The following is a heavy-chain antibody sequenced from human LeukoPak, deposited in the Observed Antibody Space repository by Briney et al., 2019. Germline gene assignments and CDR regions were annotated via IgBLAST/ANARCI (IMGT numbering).Heavy chain of an antibody. J-gene: IGHJ4*02. CDR1: GFAFSSYD. V-gene: IGHV3-23*01. D-gene: IGHD4-23*01. CDR3: AKKETVVSPGNYFDY. Sequence: GGSLRLSCAASGFAFSSYDMNWVRQARGKGLEWVSAISDGGGNTYYADSVKGRFTISRDNAKNTLYLQMNSLRAEDTAVYYCAKKETVVSPGNYFDYWGPGALVTVSS. CDR2: ISDGGGNT.